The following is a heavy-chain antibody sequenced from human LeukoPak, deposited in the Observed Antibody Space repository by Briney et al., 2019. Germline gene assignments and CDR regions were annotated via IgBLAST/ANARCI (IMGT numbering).Heavy chain of an antibody. V-gene: IGHV4-34*01. Sequence: SETLSLTCAVYGGSFSGYYWSWIRQPPGKGLEWIGEISHGGSTNYNPSLKSRVTISVDTSKNQFSLKLSSVTAADTAVYYCARGESNWGQGTLVTVSS. CDR2: ISHGGST. J-gene: IGHJ4*02. CDR3: ARGESN. CDR1: GGSFSGYY. D-gene: IGHD3-10*01.